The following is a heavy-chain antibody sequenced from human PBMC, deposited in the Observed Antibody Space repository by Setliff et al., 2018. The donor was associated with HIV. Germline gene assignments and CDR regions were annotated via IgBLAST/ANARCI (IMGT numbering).Heavy chain of an antibody. CDR2: IYYTGST. CDR3: ARGGNSRAAWFDS. V-gene: IGHV4-59*11. J-gene: IGHJ5*01. Sequence: SETLSLTCTVSGGSISSHCWSWIRQSPGKALEWIGYIYYTGSTSYNPSFRSRVTISVDTSKNQFSLMLDSVTAADTAVYYCARGGNSRAAWFDSWGQGTLVTVSS. CDR1: GGSISSHC. D-gene: IGHD5-12*01.